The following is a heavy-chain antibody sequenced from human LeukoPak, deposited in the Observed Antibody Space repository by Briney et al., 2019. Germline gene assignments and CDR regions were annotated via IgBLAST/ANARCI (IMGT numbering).Heavy chain of an antibody. D-gene: IGHD3-10*01. CDR3: TREFYYKFDI. J-gene: IGHJ5*02. Sequence: PGGSLRLSCAASGFTFSDYYMTWIRQAPGKGLEWVGLIKHKDHGFATEYAASVRGRFTISRDDSRDSLYLQMNSLKAEDTAIYYCTREFYYKFDIWGQGTLVTVSS. CDR2: IKHKDHGFAT. CDR1: GFTFSDYY. V-gene: IGHV3-72*01.